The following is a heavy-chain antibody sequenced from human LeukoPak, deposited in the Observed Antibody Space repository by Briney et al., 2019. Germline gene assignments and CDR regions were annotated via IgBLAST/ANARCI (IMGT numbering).Heavy chain of an antibody. CDR2: ISYDGSNK. V-gene: IGHV3-30*03. CDR3: ARKLTGTTYFAS. D-gene: IGHD1-1*01. J-gene: IGHJ4*02. CDR1: GFTFSIYG. Sequence: GRSLRLSCAASGFTFSIYGMHWVRQAPGKGLEWVAVISYDGSNKYYADSVKGRFTISRDHSKNTLYLQMNSLRAEDTALYYCARKLTGTTYFASWGQGTLVTVSS.